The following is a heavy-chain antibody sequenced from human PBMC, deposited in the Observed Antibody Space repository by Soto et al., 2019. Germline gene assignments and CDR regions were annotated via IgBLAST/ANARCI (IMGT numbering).Heavy chain of an antibody. CDR2: INPNSGGT. Sequence: ASVKVYCQASGYTFTGYYMHLVRQAPGQGLEWMGWINPNSGGTNYAQKFQGWVTMTRDTSISTAYMELSRLRSDDTAVYYCARDSSLLWFGELLNAAPLQYFQHWGQGTLVTVSS. CDR1: GYTFTGYY. J-gene: IGHJ1*01. V-gene: IGHV1-2*04. CDR3: ARDSSLLWFGELLNAAPLQYFQH. D-gene: IGHD3-10*01.